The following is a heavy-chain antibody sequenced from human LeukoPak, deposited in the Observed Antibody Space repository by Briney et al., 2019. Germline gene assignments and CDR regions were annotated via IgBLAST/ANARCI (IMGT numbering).Heavy chain of an antibody. CDR2: INPNSGGT. J-gene: IGHJ6*02. CDR3: ARELVEQQLVPDDYYYYGMDV. D-gene: IGHD6-13*01. V-gene: IGHV1-2*02. CDR1: GGTFSSYA. Sequence: ASVKVSCKASGGTFSSYAISWVRQAPGQGLEWMGWINPNSGGTNYAQKFQGRVTMTRDTSISTAYMELSRLRSDDTAVYYCARELVEQQLVPDDYYYYGMDVWGQGTTVTVSS.